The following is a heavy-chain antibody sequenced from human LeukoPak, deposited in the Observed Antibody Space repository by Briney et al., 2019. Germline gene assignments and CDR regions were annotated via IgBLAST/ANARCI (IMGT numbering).Heavy chain of an antibody. CDR3: SVGYYDSSGYYYHDY. J-gene: IGHJ4*02. Sequence: PGGSLRLSCAASGFTFSSYSMNWVRQAPGKGLEWVSSISSSGSYIYYADSVKGRFTISRDNAKNSLYLQMNSLRAEDTAVYYCSVGYYDSSGYYYHDYWGQGTLVTVSS. CDR2: ISSSGSYI. D-gene: IGHD3-22*01. V-gene: IGHV3-21*01. CDR1: GFTFSSYS.